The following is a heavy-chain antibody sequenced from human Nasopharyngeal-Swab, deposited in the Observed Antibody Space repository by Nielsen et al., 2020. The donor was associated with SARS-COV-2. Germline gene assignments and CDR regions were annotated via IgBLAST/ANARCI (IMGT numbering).Heavy chain of an antibody. CDR3: ATAGNYRFDN. D-gene: IGHD3-16*02. CDR2: MNSDGSTI. J-gene: IGHJ4*01. CDR1: GFTFSSSW. Sequence: GESLKISCAASGFTFSSSWVHWIRQGPGKGLVWVARMNSDGSTINYGDSVMGRFIISRDNAKNMLYLQMYSLRAEDTAVYYCATAGNYRFDNWGHGTLVTVSS. V-gene: IGHV3-74*01.